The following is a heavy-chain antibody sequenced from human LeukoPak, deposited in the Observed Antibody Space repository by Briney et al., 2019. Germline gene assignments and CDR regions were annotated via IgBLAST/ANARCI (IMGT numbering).Heavy chain of an antibody. D-gene: IGHD1-26*01. CDR2: IRYDGSNK. CDR1: GFTFSSYV. V-gene: IGHV3-30*02. J-gene: IGHJ4*02. Sequence: GGSLRLSCAASGFTFSSYVMHWVRQAPGKGLEWVAFIRYDGSNKYYADSVKGRFTISRDNSKNTLYLQMNSLRAEDTAVYYCAKDEATTLSYWGQGTLVTVSS. CDR3: AKDEATTLSY.